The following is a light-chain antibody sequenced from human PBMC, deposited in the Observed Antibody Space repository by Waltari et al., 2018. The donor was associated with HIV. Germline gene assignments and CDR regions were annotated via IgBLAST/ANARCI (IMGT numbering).Light chain of an antibody. CDR2: GAS. CDR3: QQYNNWLWT. CDR1: QSVSSN. V-gene: IGKV3-15*01. Sequence: EIVMTQSPATLSVSQGERATLSCRASQSVSSNLAWYQQKPGQAPRLLIYGASIRATGIPARFSGSGSGTEFTLTISSLQSEDFAVYYCQQYNNWLWTFGQGTKVEIK. J-gene: IGKJ1*01.